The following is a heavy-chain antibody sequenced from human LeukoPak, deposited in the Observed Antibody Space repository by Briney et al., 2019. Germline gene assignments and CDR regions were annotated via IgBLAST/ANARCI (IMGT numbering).Heavy chain of an antibody. Sequence: SVKVSCKASGGTFSSYAISWVRQAPGQGLEWMGGIIPIFGTANYAQKFQGRVTITADESTSTAYMELSSLRSEDTAVYYCAMAVAGTEAFDIWGQGTMVTVSS. CDR1: GGTFSSYA. D-gene: IGHD6-19*01. CDR3: AMAVAGTEAFDI. CDR2: IIPIFGTA. J-gene: IGHJ3*02. V-gene: IGHV1-69*13.